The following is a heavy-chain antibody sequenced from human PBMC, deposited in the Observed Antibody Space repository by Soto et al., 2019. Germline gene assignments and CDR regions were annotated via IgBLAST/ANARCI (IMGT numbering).Heavy chain of an antibody. CDR3: ARSGVNGDYVPTYWYFDL. CDR2: IYYSGST. CDR1: GGSISSSSYY. D-gene: IGHD4-17*01. V-gene: IGHV4-39*01. J-gene: IGHJ2*01. Sequence: QLQLQESGPGLVKPSETLSLTCTVSGGSISSSSYYWGWIRQPPGKGLEWIGSIYYSGSTYYNPSLKSRVTISVDTSKNQFSLKLSSVTAADTAVYYCARSGVNGDYVPTYWYFDLWGRGTLVTVSS.